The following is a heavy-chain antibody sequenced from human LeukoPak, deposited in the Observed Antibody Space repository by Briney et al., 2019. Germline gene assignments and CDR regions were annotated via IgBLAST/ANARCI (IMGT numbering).Heavy chain of an antibody. CDR1: GGSIGSSFYY. Sequence: PSETLSLTCTVSGGSIGSSFYYWSWIRQPAGKGLEWIGRTYTSGSTNYNPSLKSRVTISVDTSKNQFSLKLSSVTAADTAVYYCARGAKFGSGYRVWGQGTLVTVSS. CDR2: TYTSGST. J-gene: IGHJ4*02. V-gene: IGHV4-61*02. D-gene: IGHD3-22*01. CDR3: ARGAKFGSGYRV.